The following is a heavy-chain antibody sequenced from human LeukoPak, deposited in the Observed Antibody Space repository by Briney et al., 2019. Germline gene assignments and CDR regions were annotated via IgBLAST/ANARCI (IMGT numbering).Heavy chain of an antibody. Sequence: GGSLRLSCAASGFTFSSYSMNWVRQAPGKGLEWVSSISSSSSYIYYADSVKGRFTISRDNAKNSLYLQMNSLRAEDTAVYYCARKLRYFDWLSDYRYYFDYWGQGTLDTVSS. CDR1: GFTFSSYS. CDR2: ISSSSSYI. J-gene: IGHJ4*02. CDR3: ARKLRYFDWLSDYRYYFDY. D-gene: IGHD3-9*01. V-gene: IGHV3-21*01.